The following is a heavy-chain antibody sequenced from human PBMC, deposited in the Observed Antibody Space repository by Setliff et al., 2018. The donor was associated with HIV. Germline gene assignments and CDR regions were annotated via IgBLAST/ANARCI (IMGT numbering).Heavy chain of an antibody. V-gene: IGHV3-23*01. CDR3: AKDRKDSGSYPYFDY. J-gene: IGHJ4*02. Sequence: GGSLRLSCAASGFTVSVNYMSWVRQTPGKGLEWVSVVYSGSGDSTYYADSVKGRFTISRDNSKNTLSLQMNSLRAEDTAVYYCAKDRKDSGSYPYFDYWGQGILVTVS. CDR1: GFTVSVNY. CDR2: VYSGSGDST. D-gene: IGHD1-26*01.